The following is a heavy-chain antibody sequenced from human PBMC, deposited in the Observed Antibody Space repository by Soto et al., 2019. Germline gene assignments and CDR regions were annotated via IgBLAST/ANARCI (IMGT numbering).Heavy chain of an antibody. CDR3: ARDLVGPTPY. Sequence: PGGSLRLSCAASGFTFSDYYMSWIRQAPGKGLEWVSYISSSSSYTNYADSVKGRFTISRDNAKNPLYLQMNSLRAEDTAVYYCARDLVGPTPYWGQGTLVTVSS. D-gene: IGHD2-8*02. J-gene: IGHJ4*02. CDR2: ISSSSSYT. V-gene: IGHV3-11*06. CDR1: GFTFSDYY.